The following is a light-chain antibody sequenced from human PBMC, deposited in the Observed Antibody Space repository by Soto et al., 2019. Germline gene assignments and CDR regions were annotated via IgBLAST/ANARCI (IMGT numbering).Light chain of an antibody. Sequence: QSALTQPAFVSGSPGQSITISCTRTNSDIGGYNFVSWYQQNPGKDPKLMIYDVTNQPTGVSNRFSGSKFGNTAYLTISGVQAQDDADYYWISFTGSSTLVFRTGTEVSVL. CDR2: DVT. J-gene: IGLJ1*01. CDR1: NSDIGGYNF. CDR3: ISFTGSSTLV. V-gene: IGLV2-14*03.